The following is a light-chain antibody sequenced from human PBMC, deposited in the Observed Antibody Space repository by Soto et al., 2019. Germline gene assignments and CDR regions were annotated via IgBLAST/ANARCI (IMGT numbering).Light chain of an antibody. CDR3: QLRTNWPPT. CDR2: DAS. CDR1: RSVSSY. Sequence: ELVLTQSPATLSLSPREKAKRFWNASRSVSSYLAWYQQTPGQAPRLLIYDASNRATGIPVRFSGSGSGTDFTLTISSLEPEDFAVYYCQLRTNWPPTFGQGTRLESK. J-gene: IGKJ5*01. V-gene: IGKV3-11*01.